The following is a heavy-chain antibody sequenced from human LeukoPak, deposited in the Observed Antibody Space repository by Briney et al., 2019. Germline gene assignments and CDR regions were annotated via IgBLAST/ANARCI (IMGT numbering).Heavy chain of an antibody. D-gene: IGHD3-10*01. J-gene: IGHJ4*02. V-gene: IGHV4-34*01. CDR3: ARGGLWVVRPVDY. CDR2: VNHSGST. CDR1: GGSFSGYY. Sequence: KPSETLSLTCAVYGGSFSGYYWGWIRQPPGKGLEWIGEVNHSGSTNYNPSLKSRVTISVDTSKNQFSLKLSSVTAADTAVYYCARGGLWVVRPVDYWGQGTLVTVSS.